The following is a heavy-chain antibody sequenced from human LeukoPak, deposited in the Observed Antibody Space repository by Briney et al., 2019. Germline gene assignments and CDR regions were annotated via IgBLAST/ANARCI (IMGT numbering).Heavy chain of an antibody. D-gene: IGHD3-10*01. Sequence: GASVKVSCKASGYTFSSYGITWVRQAPGQGLEWMGWISAYNGNTHYAQKVQGRVTMTTDTSTSTAYMELRSLRSDDTAVYYRASGAYYFDFWGQGTLVTVSS. J-gene: IGHJ4*02. CDR3: ASGAYYFDF. CDR1: GYTFSSYG. CDR2: ISAYNGNT. V-gene: IGHV1-18*01.